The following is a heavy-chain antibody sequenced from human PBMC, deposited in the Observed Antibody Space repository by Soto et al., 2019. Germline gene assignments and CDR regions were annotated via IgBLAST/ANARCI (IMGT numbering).Heavy chain of an antibody. CDR3: ARGGVYATFDY. J-gene: IGHJ4*02. Sequence: SETLSLTCAVYGGSFSGYYWSWIRQPPGKGLEWIGEINHSGSTNYNPSLKSRVTISVDTSKNQFSLKLSSVTAADTAVYYCARGGVYATFDYWGQGTLVTVSS. D-gene: IGHD2-8*01. CDR2: INHSGST. V-gene: IGHV4-34*01. CDR1: GGSFSGYY.